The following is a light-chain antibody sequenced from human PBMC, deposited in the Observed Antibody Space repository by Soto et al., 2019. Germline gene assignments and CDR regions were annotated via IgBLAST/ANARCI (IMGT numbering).Light chain of an antibody. V-gene: IGLV2-23*02. Sequence: QSMLTQAASVSGSPGQSISISCTGTSSDVGSHNLVSWYQQHPGKAPKLIIYEVNKRPSGVSNRFSGSKSGNTASLTIFGLQTEDEADYYCCSFAGSGTYVFGTGTKVTVL. CDR3: CSFAGSGTYV. CDR2: EVN. J-gene: IGLJ1*01. CDR1: SSDVGSHNL.